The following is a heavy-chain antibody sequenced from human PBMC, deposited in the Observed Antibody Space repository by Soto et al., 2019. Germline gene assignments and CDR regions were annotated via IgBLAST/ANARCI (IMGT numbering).Heavy chain of an antibody. V-gene: IGHV4-39*01. CDR2: INYSGTA. CDR1: GASISKTSSY. CDR3: VRRVNIPSWYFDL. J-gene: IGHJ2*01. Sequence: QVELQQSGPGVMKPSETLSLTCSVSGASISKTSSYWGWNRQSPGKGLEWIGSINYSGTAYYSPSLRSRVTLSVDTSANQFSLRLMSVTAADTAFYFCVRRVNIPSWYFDLWGREKPVIVSS. D-gene: IGHD2-21*01.